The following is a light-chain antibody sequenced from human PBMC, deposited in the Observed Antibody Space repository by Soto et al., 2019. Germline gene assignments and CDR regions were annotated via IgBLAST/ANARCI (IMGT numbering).Light chain of an antibody. CDR2: GND. CDR3: QSYDTSLSGSVV. V-gene: IGLV1-40*01. CDR1: NSNIGAGYD. Sequence: QSVLTQPPSVSGAPGQRVTISCTGSNSNIGAGYDVHWYQQLPGTAPTLLIYGNDNRPSGVPDRFSGAKSGTSASLAITGLRAEDEADYYCQSYDTSLSGSVVFGGGTKVTVL. J-gene: IGLJ2*01.